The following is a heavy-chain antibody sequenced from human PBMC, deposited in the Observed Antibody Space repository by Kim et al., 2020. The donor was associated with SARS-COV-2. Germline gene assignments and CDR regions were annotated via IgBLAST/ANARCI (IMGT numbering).Heavy chain of an antibody. V-gene: IGHV1-69*13. D-gene: IGHD3-9*01. CDR2: IIPIFGTA. J-gene: IGHJ6*02. Sequence: SVKVSCKASGGTFSSYAISWVRQAPGQGLEWMGGIIPIFGTANYAQKFQGRVTITAGESTSTAYMELSSLRSEDMAVYYCARYPEHTLTGPTRGDYYYYGMDVWGQGTTVTVSS. CDR3: ARYPEHTLTGPTRGDYYYYGMDV. CDR1: GGTFSSYA.